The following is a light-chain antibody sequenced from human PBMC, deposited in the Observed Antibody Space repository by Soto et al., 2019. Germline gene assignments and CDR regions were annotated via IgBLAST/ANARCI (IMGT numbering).Light chain of an antibody. CDR2: EVN. V-gene: IGLV2-14*01. Sequence: QSALTQPASVSGSPGQSITFPCTGTSGDIGKSKYVSWFQQLPGEAPRLIIYEVNSRPSGISDRFSGSKSGNSASLTISGLQPEDESTYYCASQTSPNMWIFGGGTK. CDR1: SGDIGKSKY. CDR3: ASQTSPNMWI. J-gene: IGLJ2*01.